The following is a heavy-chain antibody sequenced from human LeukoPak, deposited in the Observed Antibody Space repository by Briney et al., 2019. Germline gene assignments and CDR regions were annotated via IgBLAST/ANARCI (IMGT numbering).Heavy chain of an antibody. CDR1: GFTFSSYS. Sequence: GGSLRLSCAASGFTFSSYSMNWVRQAPGKGLEGVSSISSSSYIYYADSVKGRFTISRDNAKNSLYLQMNSLRAEDTAVYYCARDDDYSNYNAMGNYFDYWGQGTLVTVSS. CDR3: ARDDDYSNYNAMGNYFDY. V-gene: IGHV3-21*01. CDR2: ISSSSYI. J-gene: IGHJ4*02. D-gene: IGHD4-11*01.